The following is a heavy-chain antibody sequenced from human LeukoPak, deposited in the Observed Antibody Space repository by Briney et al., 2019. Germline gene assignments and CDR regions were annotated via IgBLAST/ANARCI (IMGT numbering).Heavy chain of an antibody. D-gene: IGHD6-19*01. V-gene: IGHV3-53*01. CDR3: ARDPAGIAVAGNY. J-gene: IGHJ4*02. CDR2: IHSSGST. CDR1: GFTVSSKY. Sequence: GGSLRLSCAASGFTVSSKYMSWVRQAPGKGLEWVSVIHSSGSTDYADSVKGRFTISRDNSKNTVYLQMNSQRAEDTAVYYCARDPAGIAVAGNYWGQGTLVTVSS.